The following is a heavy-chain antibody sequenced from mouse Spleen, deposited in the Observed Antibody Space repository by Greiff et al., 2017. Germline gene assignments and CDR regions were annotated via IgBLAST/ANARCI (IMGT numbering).Heavy chain of an antibody. CDR2: ISYDGSN. V-gene: IGHV3-6*01. Sequence: DVKLQESGPGLVKPSQSLSLTCSVTGYSITSGYYWNWIRQFPGNKLEWMGYISYDGSNNYNPSLKNRISITRDTSKNQFFLKLNSVTTEDTATYHCASLSGNYPYYAMDFWGQGTSVTVSS. CDR3: ASLSGNYPYYAMDF. D-gene: IGHD2-1*01. CDR1: GYSITSGYY. J-gene: IGHJ4*01.